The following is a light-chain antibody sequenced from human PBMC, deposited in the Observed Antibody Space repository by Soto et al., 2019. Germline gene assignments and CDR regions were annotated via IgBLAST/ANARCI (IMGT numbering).Light chain of an antibody. CDR3: CSSARCSPLLYF. CDR1: SSDVGSYNV. CDR2: EVS. J-gene: IGLJ1*01. V-gene: IGLV2-23*02. Sequence: TSSDVGSYNVVSWYQQHPGKAPKLMIYEVSKRPSGVSNRVSGSKSGNTASLTISGLQAEDEADYYCCSSARCSPLLYFFGPVSKVTVL.